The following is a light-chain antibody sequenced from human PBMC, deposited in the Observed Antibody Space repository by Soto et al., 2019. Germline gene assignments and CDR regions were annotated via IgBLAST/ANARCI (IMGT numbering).Light chain of an antibody. Sequence: EVVMTQSPATLSVSPGEGATLSCRASQGIGDTLAWYQHKPGQTPRLLIYDTSTRATGVPARFSGSGSGTDFTLTISSLEPEDFAVYYCQQRSNWPLTWTFGQGTKVDIK. CDR2: DTS. J-gene: IGKJ1*01. V-gene: IGKV3-11*01. CDR1: QGIGDT. CDR3: QQRSNWPLTWT.